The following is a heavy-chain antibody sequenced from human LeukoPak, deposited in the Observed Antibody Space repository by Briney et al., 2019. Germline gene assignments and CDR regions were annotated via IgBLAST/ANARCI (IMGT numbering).Heavy chain of an antibody. CDR3: ALRLSSTWYYSDY. V-gene: IGHV3-23*01. D-gene: IGHD6-13*01. J-gene: IGHJ4*02. CDR1: GFTFTSYA. Sequence: GGSLRLSCAASGFTFTSYAMNWVRQAPRKGLEWVSAITGSGANTYYADSVRGRFTVSRDNSKNTLYLQMNSLRAEDTAFYYCALRLSSTWYYSDYWGQGTLVTVSS. CDR2: ITGSGANT.